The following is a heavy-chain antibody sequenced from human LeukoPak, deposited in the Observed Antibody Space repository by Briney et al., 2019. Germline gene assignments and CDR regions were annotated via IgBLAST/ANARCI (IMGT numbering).Heavy chain of an antibody. CDR2: IYTSGST. CDR3: ARHYYYYYMDV. J-gene: IGHJ6*03. Sequence: SETLSLTCTVSGGSISSYYWSWIRQPPGKGLEWTGYIYTSGSTNYNPSLKSRVTISVDTSKNQFSLKLSSVTAADTAVYYCARHYYYYYMDVWGKGTTVTVSS. CDR1: GGSISSYY. V-gene: IGHV4-4*09.